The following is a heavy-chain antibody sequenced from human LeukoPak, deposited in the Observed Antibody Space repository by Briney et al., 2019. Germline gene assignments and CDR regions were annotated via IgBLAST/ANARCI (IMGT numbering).Heavy chain of an antibody. Sequence: SETLSLTCTVSGGSISSYYWSWIRQPPGKGLEWIGYIYYSGSTNYNPSLKSRVTILVDTSKNQFSLKLSSVTAADTAVYYCARDGVISEYYFDYWGQGTLVTVSS. J-gene: IGHJ4*02. CDR3: ARDGVISEYYFDY. CDR2: IYYSGST. CDR1: GGSISSYY. V-gene: IGHV4-59*01. D-gene: IGHD3-22*01.